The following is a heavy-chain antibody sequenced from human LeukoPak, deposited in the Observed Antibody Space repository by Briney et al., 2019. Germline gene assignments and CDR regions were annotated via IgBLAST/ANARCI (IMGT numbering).Heavy chain of an antibody. Sequence: SETLSLTCTVSGGSISRYYWSWIRQPPGKGLEWIGYVHYSRSTNYNPSLKSRVTISVDTSKNQFSLKLSSVTAADAAVYYCARTYYGSGSLYYYYYYMDVWGKGTTVTVSS. D-gene: IGHD3-10*01. J-gene: IGHJ6*03. V-gene: IGHV4-59*01. CDR2: VHYSRST. CDR1: GGSISRYY. CDR3: ARTYYGSGSLYYYYYYMDV.